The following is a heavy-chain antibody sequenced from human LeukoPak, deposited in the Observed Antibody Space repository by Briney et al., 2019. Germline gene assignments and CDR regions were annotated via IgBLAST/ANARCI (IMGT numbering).Heavy chain of an antibody. J-gene: IGHJ3*02. Sequence: PSETLSLTCTVSGYSISSGYYWGWVRQAPGKGLEWVANIKQDGSEKYYVDSVKGRFTISRDNAKNSLYLQMNSLRAEDTAVYCCARELTIFGVVIEDAFDIWGQGTMVTVSS. CDR1: GYSISSGYY. V-gene: IGHV3-7*01. CDR2: IKQDGSEK. CDR3: ARELTIFGVVIEDAFDI. D-gene: IGHD3-3*01.